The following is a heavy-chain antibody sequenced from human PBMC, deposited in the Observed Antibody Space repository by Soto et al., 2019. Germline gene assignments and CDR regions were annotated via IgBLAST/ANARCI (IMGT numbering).Heavy chain of an antibody. CDR2: IYYSGSP. V-gene: IGHV4-39*07. Sequence: SETLSLTCTVSGGSITSSRGYYWGWIRQPPGKGLEWIGNIYYSGSPHHNPSLKNRVSISEDRSKNEFSLKLSSVTAADTAIYYCAREFYYDSSGIGFDSWGQGTLVTVSS. CDR1: GGSITSSRGYY. J-gene: IGHJ4*02. CDR3: AREFYYDSSGIGFDS. D-gene: IGHD3-22*01.